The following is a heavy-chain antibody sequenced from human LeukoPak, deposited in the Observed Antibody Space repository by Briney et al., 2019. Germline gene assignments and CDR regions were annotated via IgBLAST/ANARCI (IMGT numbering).Heavy chain of an antibody. J-gene: IGHJ5*02. CDR2: IYTSGST. CDR1: GGSISSGSYY. CDR3: ARVVVTGRWFDP. V-gene: IGHV4-61*02. D-gene: IGHD2-21*02. Sequence: SETLSLTCTVSGGSISSGSYYWSWIRQPAGKGLEWIGRIYTSGSTNYNPSLKSRVTISVDTSKNQFSLKLSSVTAADTAVYYCARVVVTGRWFDPWGQGTLVTVSS.